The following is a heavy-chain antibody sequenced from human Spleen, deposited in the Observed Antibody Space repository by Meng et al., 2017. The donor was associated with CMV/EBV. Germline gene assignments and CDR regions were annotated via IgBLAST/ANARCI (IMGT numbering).Heavy chain of an antibody. CDR3: ARGDVEMATITSY. Sequence: ASRSTVTDHDCHWVRQGPGQGLEWMGWMYPSSGGTHYAEKFQGRLTVTTDTSISTGYMELSSLGSDDTAVYYCARGDVEMATITSYWGQGTLVTVSS. V-gene: IGHV1-2*02. D-gene: IGHD5-24*01. CDR2: MYPSSGGT. CDR1: RSTVTDHD. J-gene: IGHJ4*02.